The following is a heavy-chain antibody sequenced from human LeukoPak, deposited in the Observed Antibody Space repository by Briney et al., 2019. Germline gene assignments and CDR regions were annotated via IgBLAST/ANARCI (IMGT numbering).Heavy chain of an antibody. Sequence: GRSLRLSCAASGFTFSSYWMTWVRQAPGKGLEWVANIKDDGSEKYYVDSVKGRFTISRDNAKDSVYLQMNSLRAEDTAVYYCARDRGIKYWGQGTLVTVPS. D-gene: IGHD3-10*01. CDR1: GFTFSSYW. CDR3: ARDRGIKY. V-gene: IGHV3-7*05. CDR2: IKDDGSEK. J-gene: IGHJ4*02.